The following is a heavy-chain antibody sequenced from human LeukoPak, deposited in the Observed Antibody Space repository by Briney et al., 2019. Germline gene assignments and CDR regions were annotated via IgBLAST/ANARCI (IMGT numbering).Heavy chain of an antibody. D-gene: IGHD7-27*01. CDR1: GYTFTSYY. V-gene: IGHV1-46*01. CDR3: ARTANWGPPGY. Sequence: GASVKVSCKASGYTFTSYYIFWVRQAPGQGLEWMGIINPSGGSVSYAQKFQGRVIMTRDMSTSTVYMELSNLRSEDTAVYYCARTANWGPPGYWGQGTLVTVSS. J-gene: IGHJ4*02. CDR2: INPSGGSV.